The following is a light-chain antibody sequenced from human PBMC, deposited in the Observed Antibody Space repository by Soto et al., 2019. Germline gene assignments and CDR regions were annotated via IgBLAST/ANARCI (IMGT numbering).Light chain of an antibody. CDR1: SSNIGNNF. J-gene: IGLJ1*01. CDR2: SNN. V-gene: IGLV1-47*01. CDR3: ATWDDSLSAFYV. Sequence: QSVLTQPPSASGTPGQRITISCSGSSSNIGNNFVNWYQQLPGTAPKLLIYSNNQRPSGVPDRFSGSKSGTSASLAISGLRSEDEADYYCATWDDSLSAFYVFGTGTKLTVL.